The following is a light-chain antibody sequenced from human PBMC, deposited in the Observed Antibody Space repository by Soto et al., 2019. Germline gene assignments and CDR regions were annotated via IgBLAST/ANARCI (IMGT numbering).Light chain of an antibody. CDR2: AAS. CDR1: QSISSY. Sequence: DIQMTQSPSSLSASVGDRVTITCRASQSISSYLNWYQQKPGKGPELLIYAASSLQSGVPSRFSGSGSGTDFTLTISSLQPEDFATYYCQQSYSTPRTFGQGTKVDIK. CDR3: QQSYSTPRT. V-gene: IGKV1-39*01. J-gene: IGKJ1*01.